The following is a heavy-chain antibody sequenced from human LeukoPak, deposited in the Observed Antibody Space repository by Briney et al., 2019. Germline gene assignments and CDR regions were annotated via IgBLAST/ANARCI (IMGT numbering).Heavy chain of an antibody. CDR3: AKDYCSGGSCYSDY. CDR1: GFSFSSYG. Sequence: PGRSLRLSCAASGFSFSSYGMHWVRQAPGKGLEWVAVISYDGSNKYYADSVKGRFTISRDSSKNTLYLQMNSLRAEDTALYYCAKDYCSGGSCYSDYWGQGTLVTVSS. J-gene: IGHJ4*02. D-gene: IGHD2-15*01. V-gene: IGHV3-30*18. CDR2: ISYDGSNK.